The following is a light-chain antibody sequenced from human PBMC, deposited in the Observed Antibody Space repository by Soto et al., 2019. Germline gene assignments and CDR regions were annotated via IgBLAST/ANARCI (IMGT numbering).Light chain of an antibody. CDR2: VAS. Sequence: DIQMTQSPSSVSASIGDTVTITCRASQDISTLLAWYQQKPGKAPKLLIYVASTLESGVPSRFSGRGSGTDFTLTISSLQPEDFATSFCQQADSFPLTFGGGTKVEMK. J-gene: IGKJ4*01. CDR3: QQADSFPLT. V-gene: IGKV1D-12*01. CDR1: QDISTL.